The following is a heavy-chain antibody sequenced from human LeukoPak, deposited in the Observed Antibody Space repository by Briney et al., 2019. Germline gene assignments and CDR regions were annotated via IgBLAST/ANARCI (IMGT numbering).Heavy chain of an antibody. Sequence: SETLSLTCAVSGYSISNGYQWARIRQPPGKTLEWIGSIYHSGSAHYNPSLKSRVTISVDTSNNHFSLRLSSVTAADTAVYYCARDPRWLTPDCTSTSCYENYFDPWGQGTLVTVSS. V-gene: IGHV4-38-2*02. D-gene: IGHD2-2*01. CDR1: GYSISNGYQ. J-gene: IGHJ5*02. CDR2: IYHSGSA. CDR3: ARDPRWLTPDCTSTSCYENYFDP.